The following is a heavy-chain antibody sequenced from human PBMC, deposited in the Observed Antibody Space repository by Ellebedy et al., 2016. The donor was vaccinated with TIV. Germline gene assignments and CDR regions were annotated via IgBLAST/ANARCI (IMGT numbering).Heavy chain of an antibody. CDR1: GGTFSSYA. V-gene: IGHV1-69*10. J-gene: IGHJ4*02. CDR3: ARVDDYYGSGSFDY. Sequence: AASVKVSCKVSGGTFSSYAISWVRQAPGQGLEWMGGIIPILGIANYAQKFQGRVTITADKSTSTAYMELSSLRSKDTAVYYCARVDDYYGSGSFDYWGQGTLVTVSS. D-gene: IGHD3-10*01. CDR2: IIPILGIA.